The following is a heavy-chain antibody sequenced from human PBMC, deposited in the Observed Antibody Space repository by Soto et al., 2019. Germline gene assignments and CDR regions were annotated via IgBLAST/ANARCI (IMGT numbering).Heavy chain of an antibody. CDR1: GFTFSSYA. V-gene: IGHV3-23*01. J-gene: IGHJ4*02. CDR3: ARASGKNDILTGYLFDY. Sequence: PGGSLRLCCAASGFTFSSYAMNWVRQAPGKGLEWVSVISGSGGSTYYADSVKGRFTISRDNSKNTLYLQMNSLRAEDTAVYYCARASGKNDILTGYLFDYWGQGTLVTVSS. D-gene: IGHD3-9*01. CDR2: ISGSGGST.